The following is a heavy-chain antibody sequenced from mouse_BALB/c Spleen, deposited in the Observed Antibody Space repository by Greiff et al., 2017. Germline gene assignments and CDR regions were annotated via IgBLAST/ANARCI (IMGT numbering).Heavy chain of an antibody. CDR2: ISSGGST. V-gene: IGHV5-6-5*01. Sequence: EVKVVESGGGLVKPGGSLKLSCAASGFTFSSYAMSWVRQTPEKRLEWVASISSGGSTYYPDSVKGRFTISRDNARNILYLQMSSLRSEDTAMYYCARRWLLLYAMDYWGQGTSVTVSS. J-gene: IGHJ4*01. CDR1: GFTFSSYA. D-gene: IGHD2-3*01. CDR3: ARRWLLLYAMDY.